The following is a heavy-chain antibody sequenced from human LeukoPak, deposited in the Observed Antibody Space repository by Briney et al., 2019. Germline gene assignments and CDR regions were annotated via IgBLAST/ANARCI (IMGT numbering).Heavy chain of an antibody. D-gene: IGHD3-10*01. CDR3: ARSANPFNYYYGSGTWPGMDV. J-gene: IGHJ6*02. Sequence: ASVKVSCKASGYTFTGYYMHWVRQAPGQGLEWMGWINPNSGGTNYAQKFQGWVTMTRDTSISTAYMELRSLRSDDTAVYYCARSANPFNYYYGSGTWPGMDVRGQGTTVTVSS. CDR2: INPNSGGT. V-gene: IGHV1-2*04. CDR1: GYTFTGYY.